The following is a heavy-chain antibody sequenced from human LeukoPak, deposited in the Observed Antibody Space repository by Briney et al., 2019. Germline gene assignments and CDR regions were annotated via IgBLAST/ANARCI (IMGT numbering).Heavy chain of an antibody. CDR2: IRYDGSNK. Sequence: QTGGSLRLSCAASGFTFSSYGMHWVRQAPGKGLEWVAFIRYDGSNKYYADSVKGRFTISRDNAQKSLFLQMDSLRTEDTAFYYCAKSRSEYFDVGETFHYWGQGTLVTVSS. D-gene: IGHD3-9*01. V-gene: IGHV3-30*02. CDR3: AKSRSEYFDVGETFHY. CDR1: GFTFSSYG. J-gene: IGHJ1*01.